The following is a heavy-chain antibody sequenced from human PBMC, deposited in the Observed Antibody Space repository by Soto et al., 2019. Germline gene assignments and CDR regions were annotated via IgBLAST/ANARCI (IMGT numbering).Heavy chain of an antibody. J-gene: IGHJ3*02. Sequence: GGSLRLSCAASGFTVSSNYMSWVRQAPGKGLEWVSVIYSGGSTYYADSVKGRFTISRDNSKNTLYLQMGSLRAEDTAVYYCARDAPPRYCSGGSCYGDAFDIWGQGTMVTVSS. CDR2: IYSGGST. D-gene: IGHD2-15*01. CDR1: GFTVSSNY. V-gene: IGHV3-66*01. CDR3: ARDAPPRYCSGGSCYGDAFDI.